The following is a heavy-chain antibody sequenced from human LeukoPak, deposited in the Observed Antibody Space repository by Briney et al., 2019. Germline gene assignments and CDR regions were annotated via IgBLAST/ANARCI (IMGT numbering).Heavy chain of an antibody. V-gene: IGHV3-11*01. D-gene: IGHD3-22*01. Sequence: PAGSLRLSCAAYGFTFSDYYMSWIRQAPGKGREWGSYISSSGSNIYYADSVKGPFTISRDNAKNSLYLQTNSLRAEDTAEYYCAREVVYDSRGYNSGDAFDIWLQGTKVSVCS. J-gene: IGHJ3*02. CDR1: GFTFSDYY. CDR2: ISSSGSNI. CDR3: AREVVYDSRGYNSGDAFDI.